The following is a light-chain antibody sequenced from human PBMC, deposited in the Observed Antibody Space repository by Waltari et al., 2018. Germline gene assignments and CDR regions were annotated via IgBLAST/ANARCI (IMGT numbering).Light chain of an antibody. CDR2: ASS. Sequence: IVLTQSPGTLPTSPGEGATLSCRASQGVSSTYIAWYQQRPGQAPRLLIYASSSRATGIPDRFSGSGSATDFTLTISRLEPEDFAVYYCQQYDGSPHTFGQGTKVEMK. CDR1: QGVSSTY. CDR3: QQYDGSPHT. J-gene: IGKJ1*01. V-gene: IGKV3-20*01.